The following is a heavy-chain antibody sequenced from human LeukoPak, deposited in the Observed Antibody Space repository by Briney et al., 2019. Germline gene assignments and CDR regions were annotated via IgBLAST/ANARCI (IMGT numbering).Heavy chain of an antibody. CDR1: GFTFSSYS. Sequence: GGSLRLSCAASGFTFSSYSMNWVRQAPGKGLEWVSSISSSSSYIYYADSVKGRFTVSRDNSKNTLYLQMDSLRAEDTALYYCARDVGRFSAGDTYYYGMDVWGQGTTVTVSS. CDR3: ARDVGRFSAGDTYYYGMDV. CDR2: ISSSSSYI. V-gene: IGHV3-21*01. D-gene: IGHD2-21*02. J-gene: IGHJ6*02.